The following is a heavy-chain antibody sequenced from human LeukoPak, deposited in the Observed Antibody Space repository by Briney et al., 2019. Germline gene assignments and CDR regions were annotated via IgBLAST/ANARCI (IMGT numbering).Heavy chain of an antibody. CDR1: GFTFSSYS. V-gene: IGHV3-23*01. CDR2: ISGPGGTT. Sequence: GGSLRLSCAASGFTFSSYSMTWVRQAPGKGLEWVSRISGPGGTTYYTDSVKGRFTISRDNSKNTLYLQMNSLRAEDTAVYYCANLIAAAGHWGQGTLVTVSS. D-gene: IGHD6-13*01. CDR3: ANLIAAAGH. J-gene: IGHJ4*02.